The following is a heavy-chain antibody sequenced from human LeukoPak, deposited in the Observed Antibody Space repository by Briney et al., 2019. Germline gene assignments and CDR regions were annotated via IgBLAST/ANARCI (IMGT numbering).Heavy chain of an antibody. D-gene: IGHD6-19*01. J-gene: IGHJ4*02. CDR1: GFTFSTYA. CDR2: IWYNGKNK. Sequence: GGSLTLSCAASGFTFSTYAMHWVRQAPGKGLEWVAMIWYNGKNKHYADSVKGRFTISRDNSKNTLDLQMNSLRADDTAVYYCVRDPSNSGWAFDYWGQGTLVTVSS. CDR3: VRDPSNSGWAFDY. V-gene: IGHV3-33*01.